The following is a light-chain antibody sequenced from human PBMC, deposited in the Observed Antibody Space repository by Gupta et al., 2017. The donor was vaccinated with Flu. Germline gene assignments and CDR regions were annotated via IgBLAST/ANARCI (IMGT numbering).Light chain of an antibody. CDR3: QQDTSFPTK. CDR2: AAS. Sequence: VIWMTQSPSLLPASTVDRVTIICRMSQAISSYLAWYQQKPGKAPELLIYAASTLQSGVPSRFSGSGSGTDFTLTISCLQSEDFAPYYFQQDTSFPTKFGQGTKVEIK. CDR1: QAISSY. V-gene: IGKV1D-8*01. J-gene: IGKJ1*01.